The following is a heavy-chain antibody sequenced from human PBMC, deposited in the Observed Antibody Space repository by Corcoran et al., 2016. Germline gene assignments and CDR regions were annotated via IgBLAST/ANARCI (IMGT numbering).Heavy chain of an antibody. J-gene: IGHJ2*01. V-gene: IGHV3-21*01. CDR3: ARGGGYDYGFRGVKYFDL. Sequence: EVQLVESGGGLVKPGGSLRLSCADSGFTFSDYTMNWVRQAPGKGLEWVSSISATSSYIYYADSVKGRFTIPRDNAQNSLYLQMNSRRAEDTAVYYCARGGGYDYGFRGVKYFDLWGRGTLVTVSA. CDR2: ISATSSYI. D-gene: IGHD3-10*01. CDR1: GFTFSDYT.